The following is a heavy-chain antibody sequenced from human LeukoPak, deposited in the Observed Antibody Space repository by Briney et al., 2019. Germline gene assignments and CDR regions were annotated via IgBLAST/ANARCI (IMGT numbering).Heavy chain of an antibody. CDR3: ARRRYYDGSGYLE. V-gene: IGHV4-39*01. CDR2: IYYSGRT. Sequence: SETLSLTRSVSGDSVSRSDSYWDWIRQPPGKGLEWIGTIYYSGRTYYSPSLKSRVTMSVDPSNNQFSLNLRSVTAADTALYYCARRRYYDGSGYLEWGQGTLLSVSS. D-gene: IGHD3-22*01. CDR1: GDSVSRSDSY. J-gene: IGHJ1*01.